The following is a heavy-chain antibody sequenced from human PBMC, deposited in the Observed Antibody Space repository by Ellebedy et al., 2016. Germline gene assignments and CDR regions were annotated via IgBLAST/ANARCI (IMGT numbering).Heavy chain of an antibody. CDR2: ISGSGGST. D-gene: IGHD6-19*01. CDR3: AIYSSGWSYYFDY. V-gene: IGHV3-23*01. Sequence: GESLKISXAASGFTFSSYAMSWVRQAPGKGLEWVSAISGSGGSTYYADSVKGRFTISRDNSKNTLYLQMNSLRAEDTAVYYCAIYSSGWSYYFDYWGQGTLVTVSS. J-gene: IGHJ4*02. CDR1: GFTFSSYA.